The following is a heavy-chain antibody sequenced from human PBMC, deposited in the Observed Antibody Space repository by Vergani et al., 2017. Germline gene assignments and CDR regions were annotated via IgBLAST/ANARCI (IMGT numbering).Heavy chain of an antibody. V-gene: IGHV4-59*01. CDR2: IYYSGST. CDR3: ARAGYSSSWYGNYYYYGMDV. CDR1: GFTFSSYS. Sequence: VQLVESGGGLVQPGGSLRLSCAASGFTFSSYSMNWVRQAPGKGLEWIGYIYYSGSTNYNPSPKSRFTISVDTSKNQFSLKLSSVTAADTAVYYCARAGYSSSWYGNYYYYGMDVWGQGTTVTVSS. J-gene: IGHJ6*02. D-gene: IGHD6-13*01.